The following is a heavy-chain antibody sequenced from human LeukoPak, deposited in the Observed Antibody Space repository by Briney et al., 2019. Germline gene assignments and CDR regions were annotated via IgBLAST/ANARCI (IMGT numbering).Heavy chain of an antibody. CDR2: IRYDGTRT. Sequence: PGGSLRLSCTASGLTLSNYGIHWVRQAPGKGLEWVTFIRYDGTRTYYADSVQGRFSISRDNSKNTIYLHMNTLKPDDTAVYYCATDPEVVIITQGAGVYWGQGSLVTVSS. CDR1: GLTLSNYG. J-gene: IGHJ4*02. D-gene: IGHD3-3*01. CDR3: ATDPEVVIITQGAGVY. V-gene: IGHV3-30*02.